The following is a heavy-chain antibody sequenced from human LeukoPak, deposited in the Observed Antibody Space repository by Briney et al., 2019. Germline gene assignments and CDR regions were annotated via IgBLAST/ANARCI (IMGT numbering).Heavy chain of an antibody. V-gene: IGHV1-24*01. D-gene: IGHD5/OR15-5a*01. CDR1: GYTLTELS. CDR2: FDPEGGET. Sequence: ASVKVSCKVSGYTLTELSMHWVRQAPGKGLEWMGGFDPEGGETIYAQKFQGRVTMTEDTSTDTAYMELSSLRSEDTAVYYCATDLGLVTDYFDYWGQGTLVTVSS. J-gene: IGHJ4*02. CDR3: ATDLGLVTDYFDY.